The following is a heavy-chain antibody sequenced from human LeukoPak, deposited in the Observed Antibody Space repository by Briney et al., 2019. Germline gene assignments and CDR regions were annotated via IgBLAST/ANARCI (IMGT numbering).Heavy chain of an antibody. D-gene: IGHD2-2*01. V-gene: IGHV3-66*02. CDR1: GFTVSSNY. CDR2: IYSGGST. J-gene: IGHJ5*02. CDR3: ARGGAVVPAAISWFDP. Sequence: PGGSLRLSCAASGFTVSSNYMSWVRQAPGKGLEWVSVIYSGGSTYYADSVKGRFTISRDNSKNTLYLQMNSLRAEDTAVYYCARGGAVVPAAISWFDPWGQGTLVTVSS.